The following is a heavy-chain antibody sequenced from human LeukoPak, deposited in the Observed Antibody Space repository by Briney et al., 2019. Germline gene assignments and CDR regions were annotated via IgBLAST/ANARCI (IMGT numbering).Heavy chain of an antibody. Sequence: TSETLSLTCTVSGGSISSYYWSWIRQPPGKGLEWIGYIYYSGSTNYNPSLKSRVTISVDTSKNQFSLKLSSVTAADTAIYYCARVTGYMIEDYFDYWGQGTLVTVSS. CDR1: GGSISSYY. J-gene: IGHJ4*02. D-gene: IGHD3-22*01. V-gene: IGHV4-59*01. CDR3: ARVTGYMIEDYFDY. CDR2: IYYSGST.